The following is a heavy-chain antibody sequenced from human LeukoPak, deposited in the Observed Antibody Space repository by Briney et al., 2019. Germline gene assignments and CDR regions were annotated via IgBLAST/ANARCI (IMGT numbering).Heavy chain of an antibody. CDR1: GYTFTGYY. D-gene: IGHD3-22*01. CDR3: AKLRGGYYDSSGSYYFDY. Sequence: VASVKVSCKASGYTFTGYYMHWVRQAPGQGLEWMGWINPNSGGTNYAQKFQGRVTMTRDTSISTAYMELSRLRSDDTAVYYCAKLRGGYYDSSGSYYFDYWGQGTLVTVSS. V-gene: IGHV1-2*02. CDR2: INPNSGGT. J-gene: IGHJ4*02.